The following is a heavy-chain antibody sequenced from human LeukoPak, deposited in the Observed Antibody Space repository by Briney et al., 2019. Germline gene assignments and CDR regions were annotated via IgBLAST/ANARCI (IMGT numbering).Heavy chain of an antibody. J-gene: IGHJ5*02. CDR2: MYYSGST. V-gene: IGHV4-30-4*01. CDR3: ARPYYYDSRIDP. Sequence: SQTLSLTCTVSGGSISSGDYYWSWIRQPPGQGLEWIAYMYYSGSTYYNPSLKSRVTMSADTSKNQLSLKLSSVTAADTAVYYCARPYYYDSRIDPWGQGILVTVSS. CDR1: GGSISSGDYY. D-gene: IGHD3-22*01.